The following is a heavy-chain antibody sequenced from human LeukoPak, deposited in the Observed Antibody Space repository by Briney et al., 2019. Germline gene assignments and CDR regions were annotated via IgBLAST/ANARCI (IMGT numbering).Heavy chain of an antibody. V-gene: IGHV3-30*04. D-gene: IGHD6-13*01. Sequence: GGSLRLSCAASGFTFSSYAMHWVRQAPGKGLEWVAVISYDGSNKYYADSVKGRFTISRDNSKNTLYLQMNSLRAEDTAVYYCAIIYSSSWYGERYYMDVWGKGTTVTVSS. J-gene: IGHJ6*03. CDR3: AIIYSSSWYGERYYMDV. CDR2: ISYDGSNK. CDR1: GFTFSSYA.